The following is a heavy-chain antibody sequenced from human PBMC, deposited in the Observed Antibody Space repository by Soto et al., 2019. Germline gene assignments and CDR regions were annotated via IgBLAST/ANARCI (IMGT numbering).Heavy chain of an antibody. J-gene: IGHJ4*02. CDR2: IYHSGSN. Sequence: PSETLSLTCAVSGGSISSSGYSWSWIRQPPGKGLEWIGYIYHSGSNSYNPSLKSRVTISVDRSKNQFSLKLSSVPAPATAVYYCARRDGYNTFDSWGQGTRVTSPQ. CDR3: ARRDGYNTFDS. V-gene: IGHV4-30-2*01. D-gene: IGHD5-12*01. CDR1: GGSISSSGYS.